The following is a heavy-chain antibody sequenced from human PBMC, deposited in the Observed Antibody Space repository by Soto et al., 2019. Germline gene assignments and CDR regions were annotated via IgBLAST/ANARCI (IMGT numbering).Heavy chain of an antibody. CDR3: ARNHGVDY. D-gene: IGHD4-17*01. CDR1: GFTFSIYS. V-gene: IGHV3-21*01. Sequence: EVQLVESGGGLVKPGGSLRLSCAASGFTFSIYSMNWVRQAPGKGLECVSSITTSGSYIYYADSVKGRFTISRDNAKNSRDLQMNSLRAEDPAVYYCARNHGVDYWGQGPLVTVSP. CDR2: ITTSGSYI. J-gene: IGHJ4*02.